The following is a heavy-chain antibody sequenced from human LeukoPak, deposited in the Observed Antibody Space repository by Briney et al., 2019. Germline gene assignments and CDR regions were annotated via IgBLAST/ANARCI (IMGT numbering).Heavy chain of an antibody. CDR3: ARGGYCGGDCYSPTDY. V-gene: IGHV4-34*01. Sequence: SETLSLTCAVYGGSFSGDYWSWIRQPPGKGLEWLGEINHSGRTNSNPSLKSRVTISVDTSKNQFSLKLSSVTAADTAVYYCARGGYCGGDCYSPTDYWGQGTLVTVSS. D-gene: IGHD2-21*02. J-gene: IGHJ4*02. CDR1: GGSFSGDY. CDR2: INHSGRT.